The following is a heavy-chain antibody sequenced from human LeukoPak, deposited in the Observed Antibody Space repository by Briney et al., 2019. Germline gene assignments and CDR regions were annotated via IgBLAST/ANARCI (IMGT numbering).Heavy chain of an antibody. CDR1: GFTFSSYG. CDR2: ISGSGGST. V-gene: IGHV3-23*01. J-gene: IGHJ4*02. D-gene: IGHD5-18*01. Sequence: GGTLRLSCAASGFTFSSYGMNWVRQAPGKGLEWVSAISGSGGSTYYADSVKGRFTISRDNSKNTLYLQMNSLRAEDTAVYYCAKSVDTAMDAFDYWGQGTLVTVSS. CDR3: AKSVDTAMDAFDY.